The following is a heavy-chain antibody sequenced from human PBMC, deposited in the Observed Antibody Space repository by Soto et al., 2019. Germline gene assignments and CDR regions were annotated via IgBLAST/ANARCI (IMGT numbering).Heavy chain of an antibody. D-gene: IGHD3-22*01. CDR1: GFTFSIYA. J-gene: IGHJ4*02. CDR3: ARGPDYYDSSGVFDY. V-gene: IGHV3-30-3*01. Sequence: TGGSLGLSCASSGFTFSIYAMHWVRQAPGKGLDWVAVISYDGSNKYYADSVKGRFTISRDNSKNTLYLQMNSLRAEDTAVYYCARGPDYYDSSGVFDYWGQGTMVTVSS. CDR2: ISYDGSNK.